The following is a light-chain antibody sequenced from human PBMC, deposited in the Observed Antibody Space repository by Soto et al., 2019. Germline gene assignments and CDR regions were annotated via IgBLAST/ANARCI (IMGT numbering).Light chain of an antibody. Sequence: QAVLTAPPSMSLAPGPRGPLSCTWGGSTIGAGYDVHWYQQLPGTAPKLLIYGNSNRPSGVPDRFSGSKSGTSASLAITGLQAEDEADYYCQSYDSSLSAPYVFGTGTKVTVL. CDR3: QSYDSSLSAPYV. V-gene: IGLV1-40*01. CDR1: GSTIGAGYD. J-gene: IGLJ1*01. CDR2: GNS.